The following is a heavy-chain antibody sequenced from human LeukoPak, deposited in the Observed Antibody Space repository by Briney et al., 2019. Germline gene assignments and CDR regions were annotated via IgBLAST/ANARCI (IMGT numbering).Heavy chain of an antibody. D-gene: IGHD2-2*01. V-gene: IGHV4-31*03. CDR1: GGSISSGGYY. CDR2: IYYSGST. J-gene: IGHJ4*02. CDR3: ARSRSSTSWTYYFDY. Sequence: SENLSLTCTVSGGSISSGGYYWSWIRQHPGKGLEWIGYIYYSGSTYYNPSLKSRVTISVDTSKNQFSLKLSSVTAADTAVYYCARSRSSTSWTYYFDYWGQGTLVTVSS.